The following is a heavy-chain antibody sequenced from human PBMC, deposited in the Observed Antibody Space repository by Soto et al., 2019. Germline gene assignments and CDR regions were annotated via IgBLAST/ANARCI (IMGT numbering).Heavy chain of an antibody. CDR3: AKGGSGNYLTYYYYYGMDV. D-gene: IGHD3-22*01. Sequence: PGGSLRLSCAASGFSLSNNGMHWVRQVPGKGLEWVAVISYDGNNKYYADSVKGRFTISRDNSKNTVYLEMNNLRAEDTAMYYCAKGGSGNYLTYYYYYGMDVWGQGTTVTVS. V-gene: IGHV3-30*18. CDR2: ISYDGNNK. J-gene: IGHJ6*02. CDR1: GFSLSNNG.